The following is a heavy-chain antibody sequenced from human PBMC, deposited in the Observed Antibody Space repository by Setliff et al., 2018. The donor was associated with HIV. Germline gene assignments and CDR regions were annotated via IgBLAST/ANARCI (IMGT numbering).Heavy chain of an antibody. Sequence: SEILSLTCSVSGGSMSRVYWTWIRQPPGKGLEWIGYVSASGTTKYNPSLQSRVTISGDSSKNQFSLRLSSVTAADTAVYYCAKEGSWNDDSGAFNIWGQGTMVTVSS. CDR1: GGSMSRVY. V-gene: IGHV4-4*08. D-gene: IGHD1-1*01. J-gene: IGHJ3*02. CDR3: AKEGSWNDDSGAFNI. CDR2: VSASGTT.